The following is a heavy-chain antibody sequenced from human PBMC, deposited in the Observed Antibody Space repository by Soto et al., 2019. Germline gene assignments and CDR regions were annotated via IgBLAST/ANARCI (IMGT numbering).Heavy chain of an antibody. D-gene: IGHD3-9*01. CDR1: GYTFTSYD. V-gene: IGHV1-8*01. CDR2: MNPNSGNT. J-gene: IGHJ4*02. Sequence: AASVKVSCKASGYTFTSYDINWVRQATGQGIEWMGWMNPNSGNTGYAQKFQGRVTMTRNTSISTAYMELSSLRSEDTAVYYCARGRSVWLLNDSWGQGTLVTVSS. CDR3: ARGRSVWLLNDS.